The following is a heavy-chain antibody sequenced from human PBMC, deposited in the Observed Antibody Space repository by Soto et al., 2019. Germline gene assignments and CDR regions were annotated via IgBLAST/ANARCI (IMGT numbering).Heavy chain of an antibody. CDR3: ARDSSGYYNSYYYYYGMDV. V-gene: IGHV5-51*01. J-gene: IGHJ6*02. CDR2: IYPGDSDT. CDR1: GCSFTSYW. D-gene: IGHD3-22*01. Sequence: GESLKISCKGSGCSFTSYWIGWVRQMPGKGLEWMGIIYPGDSDTRYSPSFQGQVTISADKSISTAYLQWSSLKASDTAMYYCARDSSGYYNSYYYYYGMDVWGQGTTVTVSS.